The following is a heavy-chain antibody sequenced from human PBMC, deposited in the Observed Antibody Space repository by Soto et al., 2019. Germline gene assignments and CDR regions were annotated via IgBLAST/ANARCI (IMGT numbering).Heavy chain of an antibody. CDR1: GYTFTGHY. CDR2: INPNIGST. Sequence: ASVKVSCKASGYTFTGHYLHWLRQAPGQGLEWMGWINPNIGSTNYARKFQGWVTMTRDSSISTAYMELSKLTSHDTAVYYCARGRTFYDILTGYPDHFDFWGQGALVTVSS. V-gene: IGHV1-2*04. CDR3: ARGRTFYDILTGYPDHFDF. D-gene: IGHD3-9*01. J-gene: IGHJ4*02.